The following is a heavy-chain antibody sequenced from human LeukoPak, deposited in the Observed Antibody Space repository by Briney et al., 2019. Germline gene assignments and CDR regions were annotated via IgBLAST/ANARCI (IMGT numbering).Heavy chain of an antibody. D-gene: IGHD2-15*01. CDR2: ISSSGSTI. Sequence: PGGSLRLSCAASGFTFSSYEMNWVRQAPGKGLEWVSYISSSGSTIYYADSVKGRFTISRDNAKNSLYLQMNSLRAEDTAGYYCASRNGVVAARYYYYYYMDVWGKGTTVTISS. V-gene: IGHV3-48*03. J-gene: IGHJ6*03. CDR3: ASRNGVVAARYYYYYYMDV. CDR1: GFTFSSYE.